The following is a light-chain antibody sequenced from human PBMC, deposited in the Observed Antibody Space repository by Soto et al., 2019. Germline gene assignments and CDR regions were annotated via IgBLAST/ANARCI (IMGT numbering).Light chain of an antibody. CDR1: QSVRSN. V-gene: IGKV3-15*01. CDR3: QHYNSWPLT. J-gene: IGKJ4*01. Sequence: EIVMTQSPDTVYMSPVEIATLSCMAGQSVRSNLAWYEHKPGQAPRLLIYDGSTRATGIPARFSGSGSGTEFTLTISSLQSEDFAVYYCQHYNSWPLTFGGGTKVDIK. CDR2: DGS.